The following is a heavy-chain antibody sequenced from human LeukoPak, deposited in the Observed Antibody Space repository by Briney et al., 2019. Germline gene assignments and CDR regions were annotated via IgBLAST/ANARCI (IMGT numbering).Heavy chain of an antibody. Sequence: GESLRLSCAASGFTFSSYAVSWVRQAPGKGLEWVSSISSRGGSTYSADSVKGRFTISRDNSKNTLYLQMNSLRAEDTALYYCAKDRSCTNDICHGDFDYWGQGTLVTASS. CDR2: ISSRGGST. D-gene: IGHD2-8*01. CDR1: GFTFSSYA. CDR3: AKDRSCTNDICHGDFDY. V-gene: IGHV3-23*01. J-gene: IGHJ4*02.